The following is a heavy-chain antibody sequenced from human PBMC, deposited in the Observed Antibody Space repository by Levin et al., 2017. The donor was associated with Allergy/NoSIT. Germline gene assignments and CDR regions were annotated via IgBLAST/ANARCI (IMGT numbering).Heavy chain of an antibody. Sequence: SETLSLTCTVSGGSISSYYWSWIRQPPGKGLEWIGYIYYSGSTNYNPSLKSRVTISVDTSKNQFSLKLSSVTAADTAVYYCARGGHYYGSALDYWGQGTLVTVSS. CDR2: IYYSGST. CDR3: ARGGHYYGSALDY. D-gene: IGHD3-10*01. J-gene: IGHJ4*02. CDR1: GGSISSYY. V-gene: IGHV4-59*01.